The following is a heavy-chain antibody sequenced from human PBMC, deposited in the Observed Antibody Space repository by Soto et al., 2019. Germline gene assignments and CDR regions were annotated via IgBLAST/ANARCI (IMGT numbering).Heavy chain of an antibody. CDR2: ISYDGSNK. V-gene: IGHV3-30*18. CDR1: GFTFSSYG. CDR3: AKGGGITMVRGVRIFDY. D-gene: IGHD3-10*01. Sequence: QVQLVESGGGVVQPGRSLRLSCAASGFTFSSYGMHWVRQAPGKGLEWVAVISYDGSNKYYADSVKGRFTISRDNSQNTLYLQMNSLRAEDTAVYYCAKGGGITMVRGVRIFDYWGQGTLVTVSS. J-gene: IGHJ4*02.